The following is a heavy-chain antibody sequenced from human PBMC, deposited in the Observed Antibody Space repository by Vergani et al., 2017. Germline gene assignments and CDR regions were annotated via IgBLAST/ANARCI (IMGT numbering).Heavy chain of an antibody. CDR3: AKVHGGAEYSSSWLYFDY. CDR2: ISGSGGST. J-gene: IGHJ4*02. V-gene: IGHV3-23*01. Sequence: EVQLLESGGGLVQPGGSLRLSCAASGFTFSSYAMSWVRQAPGKGLEWVSAISGSGGSTYYADSVKGRFTISRDNSKNTLYLQMNSLRAEDTAVYYCAKVHGGAEYSSSWLYFDYWGQGTLVTVSS. D-gene: IGHD6-13*01. CDR1: GFTFSSYA.